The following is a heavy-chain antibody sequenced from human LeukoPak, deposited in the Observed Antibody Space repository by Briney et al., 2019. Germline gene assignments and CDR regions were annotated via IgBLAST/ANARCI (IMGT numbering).Heavy chain of an antibody. J-gene: IGHJ4*02. D-gene: IGHD3-3*02. V-gene: IGHV4-59*11. CDR1: GGSISSHY. CDR3: ARDPYVAFFGY. Sequence: SETLSLTCTVSGGSISSHYWSWIRQPPGKGLEWIGYIYYSGSTNYNPSLKSRVTISVDTSKNQFSLKLSSVTAADTAVYYCARDPYVAFFGYWGQGTLVTVSS. CDR2: IYYSGST.